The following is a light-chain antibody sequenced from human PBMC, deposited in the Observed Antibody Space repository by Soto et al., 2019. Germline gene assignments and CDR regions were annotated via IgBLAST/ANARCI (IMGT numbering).Light chain of an antibody. CDR1: SSDVGGYND. CDR3: GSYAGSYV. Sequence: QSVLTQPRSVSGSPGQSVTISCTGTSSDVGGYNDVSWYQQHPGKAPKLMIYCVSNRPSGVPDRFYGSKSGNPASLTISGLQAEDEADYYCGSYAGSYVFGTGTKVTVL. J-gene: IGLJ1*01. V-gene: IGLV2-11*01. CDR2: CVS.